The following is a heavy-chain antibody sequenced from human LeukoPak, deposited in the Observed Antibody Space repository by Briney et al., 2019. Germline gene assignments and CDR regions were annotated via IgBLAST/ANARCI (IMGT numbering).Heavy chain of an antibody. D-gene: IGHD2-15*01. CDR2: IYYSGST. CDR1: GGSISSGGYY. CDR3: ARAPLRWYYFDY. Sequence: SQTLSLTCTVSGGSISSGGYYWSWIRQHPGKGLEWIGYIYYSGSTCYNPSLKSRVTISVDTSKNQFSLKLSSVTAADTAVYYCARAPLRWYYFDYWGQGTLVTVSS. J-gene: IGHJ4*02. V-gene: IGHV4-31*03.